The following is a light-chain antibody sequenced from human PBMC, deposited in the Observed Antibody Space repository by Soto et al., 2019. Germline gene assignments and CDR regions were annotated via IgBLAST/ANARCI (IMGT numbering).Light chain of an antibody. CDR1: QSVSSY. CDR3: QQRSNWPPIT. Sequence: EIVLTQSPATLSLSPGERATLSGRASQSVSSYLAWYQQKPGQAPRLLIYDASNRATGIPARFSGSGSGTAFTLTISSLEPADFAVYYCQQRSNWPPITFGQGTRLEIK. J-gene: IGKJ5*01. V-gene: IGKV3-11*01. CDR2: DAS.